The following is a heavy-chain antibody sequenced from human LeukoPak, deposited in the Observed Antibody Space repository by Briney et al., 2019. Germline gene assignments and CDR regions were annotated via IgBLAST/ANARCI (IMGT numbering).Heavy chain of an antibody. J-gene: IGHJ2*01. D-gene: IGHD3-10*01. CDR3: AKDGGSGSYYKVWYFDL. Sequence: PGGSLRLSCAASGFTFSSYGMHWVRQAPGKGLEWVAFIRYDGSNKYYADSVKGRFTISRDNSKNTLYLQMNSLRAEDTAVYYCAKDGGSGSYYKVWYFDLWGRGTLVTVSS. CDR2: IRYDGSNK. CDR1: GFTFSSYG. V-gene: IGHV3-30*02.